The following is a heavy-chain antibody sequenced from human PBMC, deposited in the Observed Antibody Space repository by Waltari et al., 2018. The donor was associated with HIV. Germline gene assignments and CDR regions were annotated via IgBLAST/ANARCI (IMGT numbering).Heavy chain of an antibody. CDR3: ASARETMGVDFDS. J-gene: IGHJ5*01. CDR2: AIPMFGTA. CDR1: GGAFVSHT. V-gene: IGHV1-69*08. D-gene: IGHD3-10*01. Sequence: QVQLVQSGAEVKKPGSSVKVSCKASGGAFVSHTINWVRPAPGQGLEWMGRAIPMFGTANYAQKFQGRVTITADKSTSTAYMELNGLRFDDTAVYYCASARETMGVDFDSWGQGTLVTVS.